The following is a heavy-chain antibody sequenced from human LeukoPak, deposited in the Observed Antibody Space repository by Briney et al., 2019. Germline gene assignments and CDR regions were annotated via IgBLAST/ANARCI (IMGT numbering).Heavy chain of an antibody. D-gene: IGHD5-12*01. J-gene: IGHJ5*02. CDR3: ARHFSGLDP. CDR1: GGSISSSSYY. V-gene: IGHV4-39*01. Sequence: SETLSLTCTVSGGSISSSSYYWGWIRQPPGKGLEWIGSIYYSGSTYYNPSLKSRVTISVDTSKNQFSLKLSSVTAADTAVYYCARHFSGLDPWGQGTLVTVSS. CDR2: IYYSGST.